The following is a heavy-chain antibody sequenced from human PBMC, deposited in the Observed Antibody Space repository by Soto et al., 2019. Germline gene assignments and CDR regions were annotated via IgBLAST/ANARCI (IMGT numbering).Heavy chain of an antibody. CDR1: NGSISSAIYY. CDR3: AGRSSLASVQVYFGEISNYNWFDP. Sequence: SETLSLTCTVSNGSISSAIYYWGWIRQPPGKGLEWIGSIYHSGSTYYNPSLQGRVTVSVDTSKNQFSLKLSSVTAADTAAYFCAGRSSLASVQVYFGEISNYNWFDPWGQGTLVTVSS. CDR2: IYHSGST. V-gene: IGHV4-39*01. D-gene: IGHD3-10*01. J-gene: IGHJ5*02.